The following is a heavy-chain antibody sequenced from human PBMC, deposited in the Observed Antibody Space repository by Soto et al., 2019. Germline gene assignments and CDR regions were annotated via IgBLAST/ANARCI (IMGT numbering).Heavy chain of an antibody. J-gene: IGHJ6*03. CDR3: ARDGCSGGSCYFDYYYYYMDV. V-gene: IGHV1-69*04. D-gene: IGHD2-15*01. CDR1: GGTFSSYA. CDR2: IIPILGIA. Sequence: QVQLVQSGAEVKKPGSSVKVSCKACGGTFSSYAISWVRQAPGQGLEWMGRIIPILGIANYAQKFQGRVTITADKSTSTAYMELSSLRSEDTAVYYRARDGCSGGSCYFDYYYYYMDVWGKGTTVTVSS.